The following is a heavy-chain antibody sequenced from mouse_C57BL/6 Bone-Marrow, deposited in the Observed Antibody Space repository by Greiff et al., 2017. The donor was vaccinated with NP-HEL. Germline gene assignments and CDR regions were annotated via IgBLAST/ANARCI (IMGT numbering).Heavy chain of an antibody. Sequence: EVKLMESGGGLVKPGGSLKLSCAASGFTFSSYTMSWVRQTPEKRLEWVATISGGGGNTYYTDSVKGRFTISHDNAKNTLYQQMSSLRSEDTALYYCARHGALLRAWFAYWGQGTLVTVSA. D-gene: IGHD1-2*01. CDR2: ISGGGGNT. V-gene: IGHV5-9*01. J-gene: IGHJ3*01. CDR3: ARHGALLRAWFAY. CDR1: GFTFSSYT.